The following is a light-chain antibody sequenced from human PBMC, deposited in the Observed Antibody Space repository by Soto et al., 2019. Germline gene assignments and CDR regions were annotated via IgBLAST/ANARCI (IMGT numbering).Light chain of an antibody. CDR3: CSYAGSYV. CDR1: SSDVGGHNY. CDR2: DVS. J-gene: IGLJ1*01. V-gene: IGLV2-11*01. Sequence: QSALTQPRSVSGSPGQSVTISCTGTSSDVGGHNYVSWYQQHPGKAPKLMIYDVSKRPSGVPDRFSGSKSGNTASLTISGLQAEDEADYYCCSYAGSYVFGTGTKVTV.